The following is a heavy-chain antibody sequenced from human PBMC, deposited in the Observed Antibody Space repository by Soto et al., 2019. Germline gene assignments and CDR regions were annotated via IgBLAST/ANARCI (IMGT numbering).Heavy chain of an antibody. CDR1: GFIFSSYG. V-gene: IGHV3-30*18. D-gene: IGHD2-2*01. CDR2: ISYDGSSK. J-gene: IGHJ4*02. Sequence: QVQLVESGGGVVQPGRSLRLSCAASGFIFSSYGMHWVRQAPGKGLEWVAVISYDGSSKYYADSVKGRFTISRDNSENTLHLQMNSLRAEYTAMYYCAKGGEYQLLRIYFDYWGQGTPVTVSS. CDR3: AKGGEYQLLRIYFDY.